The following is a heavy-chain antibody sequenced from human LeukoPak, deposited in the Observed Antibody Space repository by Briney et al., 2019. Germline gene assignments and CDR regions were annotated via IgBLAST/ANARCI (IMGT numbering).Heavy chain of an antibody. CDR1: GYTFTGYY. CDR3: ASHIEVAGGFDY. CDR2: INPNNGVK. J-gene: IGHJ4*02. V-gene: IGHV1-2*02. Sequence: ASVTVSCRASGYTFTGYYIHWVRQAPGQGLEWMGWINPNNGVKNSAQKCQGRVTIKRDTSISTAYMDLSSLRSDDAAVYYCASHIEVAGGFDYWGQGTLVTVSS. D-gene: IGHD6-19*01.